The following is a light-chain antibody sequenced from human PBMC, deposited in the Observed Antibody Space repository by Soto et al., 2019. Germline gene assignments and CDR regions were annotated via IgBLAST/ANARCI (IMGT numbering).Light chain of an antibody. V-gene: IGKV3-11*01. CDR1: QSVSSS. CDR2: DTS. J-gene: IGKJ4*01. Sequence: IVLTQSPATLSFSPGDRATLSCRASQSVSSSLGWYQQKPGQAPRLLIYDTSNRATGIPARFSGSGSGTDFTLTISSLEPEDFAVYYWQQRSNWPLTFGGGTKVEIK. CDR3: QQRSNWPLT.